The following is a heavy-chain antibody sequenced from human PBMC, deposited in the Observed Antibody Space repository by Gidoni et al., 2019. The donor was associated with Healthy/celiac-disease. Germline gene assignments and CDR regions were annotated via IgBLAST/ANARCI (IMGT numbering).Heavy chain of an antibody. J-gene: IGHJ3*02. D-gene: IGHD1-26*01. V-gene: IGHV4-39*01. CDR1: GGSISSSSYY. Sequence: QLQLQESGPGLVKPSETLSLTCTVSGGSISSSSYYWGWIRQPPGKGLEWIGSIYYSGSTYYNPSLKSRVTISVDTSKNQFSLKLSSVTAADTAVYYCARHEWELLHAFDIWGQGTMVTVSS. CDR3: ARHEWELLHAFDI. CDR2: IYYSGST.